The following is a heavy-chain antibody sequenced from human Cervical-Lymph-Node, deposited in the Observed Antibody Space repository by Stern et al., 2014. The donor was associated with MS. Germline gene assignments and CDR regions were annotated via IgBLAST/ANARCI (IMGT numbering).Heavy chain of an antibody. CDR2: YDPQHGET. D-gene: IGHD2-21*02. Sequence: VQLVQSGAEVKKPVASVKVSCKVSGYTLTEMSMHWVRPAPGKGLEWMGGYDPQHGETVYAQKIQGRVTMAEDRSTDTAYMELTSLRSDDTAVYYCATHRGRVTYYYGLDVWGQGTTVTVSS. CDR1: GYTLTEMS. CDR3: ATHRGRVTYYYGLDV. J-gene: IGHJ6*02. V-gene: IGHV1-24*01.